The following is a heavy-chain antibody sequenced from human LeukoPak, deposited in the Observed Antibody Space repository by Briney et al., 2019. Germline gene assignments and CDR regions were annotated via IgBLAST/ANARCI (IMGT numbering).Heavy chain of an antibody. CDR2: IYYRGST. V-gene: IGHV4-59*01. J-gene: IGHJ4*02. Sequence: SETLSLTCTGPGGSISSDEWSWLRHPPGKGLQWIGYIYYRGSTNYNPSFKSRVTISVDTSKNQFSLKLSSVTAADTAVYYCARLAAAGFSFDYWGQGTLVTVSS. D-gene: IGHD6-13*01. CDR1: GGSISSDE. CDR3: ARLAAAGFSFDY.